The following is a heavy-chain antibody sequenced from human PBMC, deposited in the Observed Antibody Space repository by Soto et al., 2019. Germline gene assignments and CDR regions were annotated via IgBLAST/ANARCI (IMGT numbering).Heavy chain of an antibody. V-gene: IGHV3-33*01. D-gene: IGHD2-2*01. CDR2: IWYDGSTK. CDR1: GFTFSSYG. CDR3: AGDSACTSDCLTCYFDY. Sequence: GGSLRLSCAASGFTFSSYGMHWVRQAPGKGLEWVAVIWYDGSTKYYADSVKGRFTISSDNSKNKLYLQMNSLRAEDTVVYYWAGDSACTSDCLTCYFDYWGQGTLVTVSS. J-gene: IGHJ4*02.